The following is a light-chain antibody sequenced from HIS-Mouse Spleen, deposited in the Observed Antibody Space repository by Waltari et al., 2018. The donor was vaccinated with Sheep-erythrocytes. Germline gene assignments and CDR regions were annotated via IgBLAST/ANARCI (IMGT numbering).Light chain of an antibody. V-gene: IGLV2-14*03. CDR1: SSDVGGYNY. CDR3: SSYTSSHYV. Sequence: QSALTQPASVSGSPGQSITISCTGTSSDVGGYNYFSWYQKHPGKAPKRMIYDVSNRPSGVSTRLSGSQSGNTASLTISGLQAEDEADYYCSSYTSSHYVFGTGTKVTVL. CDR2: DVS. J-gene: IGLJ1*01.